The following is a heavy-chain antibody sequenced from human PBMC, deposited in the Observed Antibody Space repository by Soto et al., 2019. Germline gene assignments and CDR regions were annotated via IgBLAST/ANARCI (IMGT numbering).Heavy chain of an antibody. J-gene: IGHJ5*02. CDR3: ARVRPDYDFWSGYDDL. CDR2: ISSGGSSI. Sequence: PGGSLRLSCAASGFTFSSYEMKWVRQAPGKGLEWVSYISSGGSSIYYADSVKGRFTISRDNAKNSLYLQMNSLRAEDTAIYYCARVRPDYDFWSGYDDLWGQGTLVTVSS. CDR1: GFTFSSYE. V-gene: IGHV3-48*03. D-gene: IGHD3-3*01.